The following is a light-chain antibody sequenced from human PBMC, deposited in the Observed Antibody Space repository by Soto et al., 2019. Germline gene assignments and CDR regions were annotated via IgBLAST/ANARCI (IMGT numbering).Light chain of an antibody. CDR1: QNIVNW. V-gene: IGKV1-5*01. CDR2: GAS. J-gene: IGKJ5*01. CDR3: QQYNTYSAT. Sequence: DLQRTQSPYTLSPSVGYRVTITCRASQNIVNWLAWYQQKPGKAPKILIYGASTLERGVPSRFSGSGSGTEFTLTITNLQPDDFATYYCQQYNTYSATFGQGTRLEIK.